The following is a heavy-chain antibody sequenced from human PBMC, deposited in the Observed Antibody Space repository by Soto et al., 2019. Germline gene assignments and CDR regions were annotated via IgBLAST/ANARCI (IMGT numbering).Heavy chain of an antibody. CDR1: GGSFGTNY. V-gene: IGHV4-59*13. J-gene: IGHJ5*02. Sequence: SETLSLTCTISGGSFGTNYWSWIRQAPGKGLEWIGYTYHTGSTKYNPSLKSRATISVDTSKNQFSLTLNSAAAADTAVYYCATDSAGRGPFDPWGQGILVTVSS. CDR2: TYHTGST. CDR3: ATDSAGRGPFDP. D-gene: IGHD3-10*01.